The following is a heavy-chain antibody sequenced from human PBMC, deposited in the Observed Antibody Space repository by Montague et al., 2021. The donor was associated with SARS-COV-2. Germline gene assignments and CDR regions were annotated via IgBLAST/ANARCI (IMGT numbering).Heavy chain of an antibody. CDR3: ARVAQLLLGNPQNLFDP. CDR2: ISFDGNDR. CDR1: GFSFSSYA. D-gene: IGHD4-23*01. J-gene: IGHJ5*02. V-gene: IGHV3-30-3*01. Sequence: SLRLSCAASGFSFSSYAMHWVRQPPGKGLEWLAVISFDGNDRYYAGSLRGRFTISRDNSKDTLYLQLADLRSDGTGVYYCARVAQLLLGNPQNLFDPWGQGTLVTVST.